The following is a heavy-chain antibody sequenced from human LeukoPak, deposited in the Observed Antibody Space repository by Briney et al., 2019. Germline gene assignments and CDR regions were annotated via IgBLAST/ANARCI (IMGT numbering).Heavy chain of an antibody. CDR1: GFNFNLFW. Sequence: GGSLRLSCAASGFNFNLFWMTWVRQAPGKGLQWVANIKQDGSEKYYVDSVKGRFTISRDDAKKTLYLQMNSLRAEDTAVYYCARGWNGFDYWGRGTLVTVSS. D-gene: IGHD1-1*01. CDR3: ARGWNGFDY. V-gene: IGHV3-7*05. CDR2: IKQDGSEK. J-gene: IGHJ4*02.